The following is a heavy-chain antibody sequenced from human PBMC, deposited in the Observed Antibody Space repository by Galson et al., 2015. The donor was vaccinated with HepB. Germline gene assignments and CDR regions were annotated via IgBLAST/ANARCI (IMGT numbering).Heavy chain of an antibody. V-gene: IGHV3-21*01. CDR1: GFTFSSYS. CDR3: ARDLPAEGWELQYVTDY. J-gene: IGHJ4*02. CDR2: ISSSSSYI. D-gene: IGHD1-26*01. Sequence: SLRLSCAASGFTFSSYSMNWVRQAPGKGLEWVSSISSSSSYIYYADSVKGRFTISRDNAKNSLYLQMNSLRAEDTAVYYCARDLPAEGWELQYVTDYWGQGTLVTVSS.